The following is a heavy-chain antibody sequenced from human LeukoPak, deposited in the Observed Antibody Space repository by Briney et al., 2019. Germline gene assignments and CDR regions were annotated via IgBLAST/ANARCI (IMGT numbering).Heavy chain of an antibody. CDR1: GYTFTCYY. J-gene: IGHJ3*02. CDR3: ARDLPYYGSGSYIDAFDI. V-gene: IGHV1-2*02. Sequence: ASVKVSCKASGYTFTCYYMHWVRQAPGQGLEWMGWINPNSGGTNYAQKLQGRVTMTRDTSISTAYMELSRLRSDDTAVYYCARDLPYYGSGSYIDAFDIWGQGTMVTVSS. D-gene: IGHD3-10*01. CDR2: INPNSGGT.